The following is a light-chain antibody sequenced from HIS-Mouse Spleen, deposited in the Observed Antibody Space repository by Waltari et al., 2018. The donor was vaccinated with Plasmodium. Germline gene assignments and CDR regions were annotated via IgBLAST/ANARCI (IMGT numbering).Light chain of an antibody. CDR1: QRVSSN. J-gene: IGKJ3*01. CDR3: QQYNNWSFT. CDR2: GAS. V-gene: IGKV3-15*01. Sequence: EIVMTQSPATLSVSPGEQATLSCMASQRVSSNLAWYQQKPGQAPRLLIYGASTRSTGIPARFSGSGSGTEFTLTISSLQSEDFAVYYCQQYNNWSFTFGPGTKVDIK.